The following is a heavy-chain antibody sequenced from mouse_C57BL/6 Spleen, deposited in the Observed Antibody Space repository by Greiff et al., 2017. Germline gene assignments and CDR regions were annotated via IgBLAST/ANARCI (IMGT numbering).Heavy chain of an antibody. V-gene: IGHV5-4*03. CDR2: ISDGGSYT. CDR3: ARGEERGYFDY. J-gene: IGHJ2*01. Sequence: EVKLMESGGGLVKPGGSLKLSCAASGFTFSSYAMSWVRQTPEKRLEWVATISDGGSYTYYPDNVKGRFTISRDNAKNNLYLQMSHLKSEDTAMYYCARGEERGYFDYWGQGTTLTVSS. CDR1: GFTFSSYA.